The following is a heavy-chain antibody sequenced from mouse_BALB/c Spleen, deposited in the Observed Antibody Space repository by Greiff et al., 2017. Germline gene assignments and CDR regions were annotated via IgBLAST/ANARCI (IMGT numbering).Heavy chain of an antibody. J-gene: IGHJ2*01. V-gene: IGHV5-4*02. CDR1: GFTFSDYY. Sequence: EVKLMESGGGLVKPGGSLKLSCAASGFTFSDYYMYWVRQTPEKRLEWVATISDGGSYTYYPDSVKGRFTISRDNAKNNLYLQMSSLKSEDTAMYYCAREGGGSYFDYWGQGTTLTVSS. CDR3: AREGGGSYFDY. D-gene: IGHD1-1*02. CDR2: ISDGGSYT.